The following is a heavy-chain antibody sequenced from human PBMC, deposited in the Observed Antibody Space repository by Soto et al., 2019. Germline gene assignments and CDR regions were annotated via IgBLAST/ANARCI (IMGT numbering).Heavy chain of an antibody. CDR2: IYHSGST. J-gene: IGHJ5*02. D-gene: IGHD2-15*01. CDR1: GGSISSGGNS. Sequence: QLQLQESGSGLVKPSKTRSLTCAFSGGSISSGGNSWTWIRQPPGKGLEWIGYIYHSGSTYYNPSLKSRVTISVDRSKNQFSLKLSSVTAADTAVYYCARGVGPEVVWFDPWGQGTLVTVSS. CDR3: ARGVGPEVVWFDP. V-gene: IGHV4-30-2*01.